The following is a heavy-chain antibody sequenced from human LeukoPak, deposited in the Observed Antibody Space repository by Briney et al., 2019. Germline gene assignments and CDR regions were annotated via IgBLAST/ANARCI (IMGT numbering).Heavy chain of an antibody. J-gene: IGHJ6*02. D-gene: IGHD2-2*01. CDR1: GFTFSSYA. CDR2: ISGSGGST. CDR3: AKDWRYCSSTSCLLYYYYGMDV. Sequence: GGSLRLSCAASGFTFSSYAMSWVRQAPGKGLEWVSAISGSGGSTYYADSVKGRFTISRDNSKNKLYLQRNSLRAEDTAVYYCAKDWRYCSSTSCLLYYYYGMDVWGQGTTVTVSS. V-gene: IGHV3-23*01.